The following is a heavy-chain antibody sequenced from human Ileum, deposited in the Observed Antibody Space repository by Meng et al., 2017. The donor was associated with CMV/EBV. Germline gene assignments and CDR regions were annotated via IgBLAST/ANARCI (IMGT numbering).Heavy chain of an antibody. CDR3: ARFQRDTGGN. V-gene: IGHV3-48*03. J-gene: IGHJ4*02. CDR2: ISSESNTI. Sequence: GGSLRLSCAASGFTFSSYEMNWVRQAPGKGLEWVSYISSESNTIIYADSVKGRFTIARDNAKNSLYLQMNSLRDEDTAVYYCARFQRDTGGNWGQGTLVTVSS. CDR1: GFTFSSYE. D-gene: IGHD1-1*01.